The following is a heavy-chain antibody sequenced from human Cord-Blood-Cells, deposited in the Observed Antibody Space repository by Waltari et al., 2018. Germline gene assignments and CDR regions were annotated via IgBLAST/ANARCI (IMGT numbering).Heavy chain of an antibody. Sequence: QVQLQQWGAGLLKPSATLSPPCAVYGGSFSGYYWSWIRQPPRKWLEWIGGIKHSGSTNYNPSLKSRVTISVDTSKDQFSLKLSSVTAADTAVYYCARNHNYYYSSGYYYFDYWGQGTLVTVSS. J-gene: IGHJ4*02. D-gene: IGHD3-22*01. CDR2: IKHSGST. CDR1: GGSFSGYY. CDR3: ARNHNYYYSSGYYYFDY. V-gene: IGHV4-34*01.